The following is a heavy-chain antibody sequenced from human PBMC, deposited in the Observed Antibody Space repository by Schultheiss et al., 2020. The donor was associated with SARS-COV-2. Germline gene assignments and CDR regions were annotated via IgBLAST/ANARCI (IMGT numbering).Heavy chain of an antibody. CDR1: GFTFSSFW. J-gene: IGHJ5*02. V-gene: IGHV3-7*01. CDR2: IKQDGSQK. CDR3: VGGPGWLPVS. D-gene: IGHD5-12*01. Sequence: GGSLRLSCVASGFTFSSFWMSWYRHVPGRGLEWVANIKQDGSQKNYVDSVMGRFTISRDNAKTSLYLQMSSLRAEDTAVYYCVGGPGWLPVSWGQGTLVTVSS.